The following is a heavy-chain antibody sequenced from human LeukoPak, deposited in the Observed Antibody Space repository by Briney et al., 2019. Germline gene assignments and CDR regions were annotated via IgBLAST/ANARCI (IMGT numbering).Heavy chain of an antibody. CDR3: TRKVSIGFLGGWYSYYYGMDV. V-gene: IGHV3-49*04. Sequence: GGSLRLSCTASGFTFDDYAMSWVRQAPGKGLEWVGFIRSKAYGGTTEYAASVKGRFTISRDDSKSIAYLQMNSLKTEDTAVYYCTRKVSIGFLGGWYSYYYGMDVWGQGTTVTVSS. D-gene: IGHD6-19*01. CDR2: IRSKAYGGTT. CDR1: GFTFDDYA. J-gene: IGHJ6*02.